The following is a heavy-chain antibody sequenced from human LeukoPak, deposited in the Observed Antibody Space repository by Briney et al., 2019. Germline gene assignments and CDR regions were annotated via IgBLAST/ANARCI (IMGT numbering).Heavy chain of an antibody. D-gene: IGHD6-13*01. V-gene: IGHV3-30-3*01. CDR1: GFTFSSYA. Sequence: GGSLRLSCAASGFTFSSYAMHWVRQAPGKGLEWVAVISYDGSNKYYADSVKGRFTISRDNSKNTLYLQMNSLRAEDTAVYYCARVAIEAAAGTRGAFDIWGQGTMVTVSS. CDR2: ISYDGSNK. J-gene: IGHJ3*02. CDR3: ARVAIEAAAGTRGAFDI.